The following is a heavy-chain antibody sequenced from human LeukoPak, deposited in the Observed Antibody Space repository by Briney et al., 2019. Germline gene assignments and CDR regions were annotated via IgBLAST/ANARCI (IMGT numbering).Heavy chain of an antibody. Sequence: TSETLSLTCTVSGGSISSGNNYWSWVRQHPGKGLEWMGYIYYTESSHYNPSLKSRLTISVDTSKNQFSLRLNSVTAADTAVYYCARHPKPGMAHFDYWGQGTLVTVSS. CDR1: GGSISSGNNY. CDR3: ARHPKPGMAHFDY. J-gene: IGHJ4*02. D-gene: IGHD5-24*01. V-gene: IGHV4-31*03. CDR2: IYYTESS.